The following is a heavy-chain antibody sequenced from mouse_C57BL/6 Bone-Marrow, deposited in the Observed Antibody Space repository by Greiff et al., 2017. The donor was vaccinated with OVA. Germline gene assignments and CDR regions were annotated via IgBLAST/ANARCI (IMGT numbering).Heavy chain of an antibody. D-gene: IGHD2-4*01. V-gene: IGHV1-39*01. J-gene: IGHJ2*01. CDR1: GYSFTDYN. CDR2: INPNYGTT. Sequence: EVKLMESGPELVKPGASVKISCKASGYSFTDYNMNWVKQSNGKSLEWIGVINPNYGTTSYNQKFKGKATLTVDQSSSTAYMQLNSLTSEDSAVYYCAREDDYDANYFDYWGQGTTLTVSS. CDR3: AREDDYDANYFDY.